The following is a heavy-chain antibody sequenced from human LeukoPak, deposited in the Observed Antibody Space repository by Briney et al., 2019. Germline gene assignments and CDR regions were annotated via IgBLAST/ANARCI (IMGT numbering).Heavy chain of an antibody. D-gene: IGHD5-24*01. CDR3: ARETPRRGETRDGYR. J-gene: IGHJ4*02. CDR1: GFIFKKYW. CDR2: IKEDGSET. Sequence: AGSLRLSCAASGFIFKKYWMNWVRQVPGKGLEWLANIKEDGSETYYADSVKGRFTISRDNPKNLLFLKINSLRVEDTAVYYCARETPRRGETRDGYRWGQGTVVTVSS. V-gene: IGHV3-7*01.